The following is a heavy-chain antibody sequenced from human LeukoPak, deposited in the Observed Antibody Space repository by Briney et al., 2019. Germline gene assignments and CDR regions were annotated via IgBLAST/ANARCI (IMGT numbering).Heavy chain of an antibody. J-gene: IGHJ4*02. Sequence: SVKVSCKASGGTFSSYAISWVRQAPGQGLEWMGRIIPILGIATYAQKFQGRVTITADKSTSTAYMELSSLRSEDTAVYYCAREEMATTYDYWGQGTLVTVSS. V-gene: IGHV1-69*04. CDR2: IIPILGIA. D-gene: IGHD5-24*01. CDR1: GGTFSSYA. CDR3: AREEMATTYDY.